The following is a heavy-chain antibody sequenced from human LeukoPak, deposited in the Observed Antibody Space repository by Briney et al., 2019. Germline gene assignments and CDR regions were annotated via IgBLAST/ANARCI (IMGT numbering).Heavy chain of an antibody. CDR2: MNPNSGNT. CDR3: ARDDYCSGGSCYPNYFDY. D-gene: IGHD2-15*01. V-gene: IGHV1-8*01. J-gene: IGHJ4*02. CDR1: GYTFTSYD. Sequence: ASVKVSCKASGYTFTSYDINWVRQAAGQGLEWMGWMNPNSGNTGYAQKFQGRVTMTTDTSTSTAYMELRSLRSDDTAVYYCARDDYCSGGSCYPNYFDYWGQGTLVTVSS.